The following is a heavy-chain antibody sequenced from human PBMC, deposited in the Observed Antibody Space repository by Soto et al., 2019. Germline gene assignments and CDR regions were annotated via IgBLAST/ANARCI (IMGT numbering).Heavy chain of an antibody. CDR3: ARCLISTSCEGV. CDR2: IIPIFGTA. J-gene: IGHJ6*02. CDR1: GGTFSSYA. D-gene: IGHD2-2*01. V-gene: IGHV1-69*12. Sequence: QVQLVQSGAEVKKPGSSVKVSCKASGGTFSSYAISWVRQAPGQGLEWMGGIIPIFGTANYAQKFQGRVTLTADESTSTAYMELSSLGSEDPAVYYCARCLISTSCEGVWGQGTTVTVSS.